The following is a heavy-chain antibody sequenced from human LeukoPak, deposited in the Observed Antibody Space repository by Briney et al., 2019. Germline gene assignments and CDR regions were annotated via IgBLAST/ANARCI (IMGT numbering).Heavy chain of an antibody. J-gene: IGHJ4*02. CDR1: RFTFSNYW. D-gene: IGHD5-12*01. Sequence: PGGSLRLSCAASRFTFSNYWIHWVRQAPGKGLVWVSRIDSDGSDTMYADSVKGRFTISRDNAKNTLYLQMNSLRAEDTAVYYCAKEGYSGYELNYWGQGTLVTVSS. CDR3: AKEGYSGYELNY. CDR2: IDSDGSDT. V-gene: IGHV3-74*03.